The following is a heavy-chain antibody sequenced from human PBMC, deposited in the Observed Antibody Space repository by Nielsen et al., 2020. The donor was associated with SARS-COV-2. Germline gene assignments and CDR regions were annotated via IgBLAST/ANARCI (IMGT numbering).Heavy chain of an antibody. V-gene: IGHV4-39*01. D-gene: IGHD3-22*01. CDR1: GGSISSSSYY. CDR3: ASRLYYYDSSGYPLD. CDR2: IYYSGST. J-gene: IGHJ4*02. Sequence: SETLSLTCTVSGGSISSSSYYWGWIRQPPGKGLEWIGSIYYSGSTYYNPSLKSRVTISVDTSKSQFSLKLSSVTAADTAVYYCASRLYYYDSSGYPLDWGQGTLVTVSS.